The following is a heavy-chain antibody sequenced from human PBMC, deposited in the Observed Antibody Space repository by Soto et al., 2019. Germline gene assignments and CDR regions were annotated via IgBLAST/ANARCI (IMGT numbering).Heavy chain of an antibody. CDR3: AREVMTTAWFDP. CDR1: GGSISSYY. Sequence: SETLSLTCTVSGGSISSYYWSWIRQPPGKGLEWIGYIYYSGSTNYNPSLKSRVTISVDTSKNQFSLKLSSVTAADTAVYYCAREVMTTAWFDPWGQGTLVTVSS. V-gene: IGHV4-59*01. CDR2: IYYSGST. D-gene: IGHD4-17*01. J-gene: IGHJ5*02.